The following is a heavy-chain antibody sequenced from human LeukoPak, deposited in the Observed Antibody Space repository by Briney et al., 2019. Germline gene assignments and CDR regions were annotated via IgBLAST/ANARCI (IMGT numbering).Heavy chain of an antibody. CDR3: ARKGGPLGPPFDN. J-gene: IGHJ4*02. Sequence: GGSLRLSCAASGFTFSSYSMNWVRQAPGKGLEWVSYISSRSSTIYYADSEKGRFTISRDNATNSLYLQMNSLRAEDTAVYYCARKGGPLGPPFDNWGQGTLVTVSS. V-gene: IGHV3-48*04. CDR2: ISSRSSTI. D-gene: IGHD7-27*01. CDR1: GFTFSSYS.